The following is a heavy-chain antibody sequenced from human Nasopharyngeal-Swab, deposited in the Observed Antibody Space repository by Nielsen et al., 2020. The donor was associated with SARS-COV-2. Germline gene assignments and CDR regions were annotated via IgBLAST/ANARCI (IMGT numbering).Heavy chain of an antibody. Sequence: GESLKISCKGSGYNFTTYWIGWVRQMPGKGLEWMGIIYPGDSDTRYSPSSQGQVTISADKSISTAYLQWSSLKASDTAMYYCARRGYGGSGSYYFYYYMDVWGKGTTVTVSS. V-gene: IGHV5-51*01. CDR1: GYNFTTYW. D-gene: IGHD4-23*01. J-gene: IGHJ6*03. CDR3: ARRGYGGSGSYYFYYYMDV. CDR2: IYPGDSDT.